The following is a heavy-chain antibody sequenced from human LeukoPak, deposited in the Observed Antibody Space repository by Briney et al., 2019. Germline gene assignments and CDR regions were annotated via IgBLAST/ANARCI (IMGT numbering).Heavy chain of an antibody. D-gene: IGHD3-9*01. Sequence: ASVKVSFKASGGTFSSYTISWVRQAPGQGLEWMGGIIPIFGTANYAQKFQGRVTITADESTSTAYMELSSLRSEDTAVYYCASSIYDILTGYYPHYYYYYGMDVWGKGTTVTVSS. J-gene: IGHJ6*04. V-gene: IGHV1-69*13. CDR1: GGTFSSYT. CDR2: IIPIFGTA. CDR3: ASSIYDILTGYYPHYYYYYGMDV.